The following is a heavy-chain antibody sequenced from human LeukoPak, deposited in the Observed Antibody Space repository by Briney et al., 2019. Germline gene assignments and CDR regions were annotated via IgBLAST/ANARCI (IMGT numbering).Heavy chain of an antibody. CDR3: ARDPGDILVAGTFDY. Sequence: GGSLRLSCTASGFTFGDYAMSWVRQAPGKGLEWVSDIDWNGGSTGYADSVKGRFTISRDNAKNSLYPQMNSLRAEDTAFYYCARDPGDILVAGTFDYWGQGTLVTVSS. J-gene: IGHJ4*02. D-gene: IGHD6-19*01. CDR2: IDWNGGST. CDR1: GFTFGDYA. V-gene: IGHV3-20*04.